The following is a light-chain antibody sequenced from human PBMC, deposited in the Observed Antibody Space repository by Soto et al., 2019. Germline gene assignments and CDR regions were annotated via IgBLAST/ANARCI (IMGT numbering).Light chain of an antibody. CDR2: GAS. CDR1: QSVSSN. CDR3: QQYNNWPPWT. Sequence: EIVMTQSPATLSVSPGERATLSWASQSVSSNLAWYQQKPGQAPRLLIYGASTRATGIPARFSGSGSGTEFTLTISSLQSEDFAVYYCQQYNNWPPWTFGQGTKVEIK. V-gene: IGKV3-15*01. J-gene: IGKJ1*01.